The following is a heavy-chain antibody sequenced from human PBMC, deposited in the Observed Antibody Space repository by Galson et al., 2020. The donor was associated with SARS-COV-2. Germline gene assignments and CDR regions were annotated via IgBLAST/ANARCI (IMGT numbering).Heavy chain of an antibody. CDR1: GYTFTSYD. CDR3: ATPIVGGTFDY. Sequence: ASVKVSCKASGYTFTSYDINWVRQAPGQGLEWMGWMNPNSGNSGHAQKFQGRVTMTRNTSISTAYMELSSLRSEDTAEYYCATPIVGGTFDYWGQGTLVTVSS. J-gene: IGHJ4*02. D-gene: IGHD1-26*01. V-gene: IGHV1-8*01. CDR2: MNPNSGNS.